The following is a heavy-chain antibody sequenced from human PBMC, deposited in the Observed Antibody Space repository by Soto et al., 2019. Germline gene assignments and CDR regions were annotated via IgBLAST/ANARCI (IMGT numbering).Heavy chain of an antibody. CDR2: IPQDGVDG. J-gene: IGHJ6*02. CDR1: GFTFSMYS. V-gene: IGHV3-7*03. D-gene: IGHD2-21*02. Sequence: GGSLRPYCEVSGFTFSMYSMSWDRQSPGKGLEWVAKIPQDGVDGHYADSVKGRFTISRDNGKNSLYLQLNNLRAEDTAVYYCARDHLILPAHDFFYGSDVWGRGATVTVSS. CDR3: ARDHLILPAHDFFYGSDV.